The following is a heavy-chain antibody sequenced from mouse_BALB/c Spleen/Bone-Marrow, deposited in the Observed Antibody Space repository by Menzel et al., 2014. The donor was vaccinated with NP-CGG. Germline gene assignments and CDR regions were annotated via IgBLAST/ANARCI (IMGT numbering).Heavy chain of an antibody. J-gene: IGHJ3*01. CDR2: INVKGATT. CDR3: ARGYDYSSWFAY. D-gene: IGHD2-4*01. CDR1: GFTFSSYG. V-gene: IGHV5-6-3*01. Sequence: EVNVVESGGGLVQPGGSLKLSCAASGFTFSSYGMSWVRQTADKRLEMIATINVKGATTYHPDSVKGRFTISRDNVKNTLYLQMSSLKSEDTAMYYCARGYDYSSWFAYWGQGTLVTVSA.